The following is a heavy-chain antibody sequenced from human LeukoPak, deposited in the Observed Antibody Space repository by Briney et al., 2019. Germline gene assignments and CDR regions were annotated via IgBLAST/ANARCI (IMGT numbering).Heavy chain of an antibody. Sequence: SETLSLTCTVSGDSINSHSWSWIRQPPGKGLEWIAYIYYSGRTNYNPSLKSRVTISLDTSKNQFSLKLSSVTAADTAVYYCATLYAVRGALSFDMWGQGTMVTVSS. J-gene: IGHJ3*02. CDR3: ATLYAVRGALSFDM. D-gene: IGHD2-8*01. CDR1: GDSINSHS. V-gene: IGHV4-59*11. CDR2: IYYSGRT.